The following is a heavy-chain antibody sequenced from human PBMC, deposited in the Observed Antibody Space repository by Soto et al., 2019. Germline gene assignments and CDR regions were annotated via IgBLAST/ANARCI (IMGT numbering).Heavy chain of an antibody. J-gene: IGHJ1*01. D-gene: IGHD1-7*01. Sequence: QVQLVQSGAEVKKPGASVNVACKASEYTFTDNGIHRLRLAPGQTPEWMGWINTADGVPKYSHNFQDIITITRDTSANTVYMELSSLTLGDTAIYYCARDRNDWNYEGIDGWGLGRQGTGSS. CDR3: ARDRNDWNYEGIDG. V-gene: IGHV1-3*04. CDR1: EYTFTDNG. CDR2: INTADGVP.